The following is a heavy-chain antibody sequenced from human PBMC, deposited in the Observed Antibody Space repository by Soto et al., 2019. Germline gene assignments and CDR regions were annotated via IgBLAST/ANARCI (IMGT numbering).Heavy chain of an antibody. CDR1: GFSLTTSGVG. CDR2: IYWDDDK. D-gene: IGHD3-3*01. J-gene: IGHJ4*02. CDR3: AHRVLRTVFGLVTTTAIYFDF. Sequence: QITLNESGPTQVNPRQTLTLTCTFSGFSLTTSGVGVGWIRQSPGKAPERLALIYWDDDKRYSPSLKSRLTITKDPSKNQVVLTMADLDTADTATYYCAHRVLRTVFGLVTTTAIYFDFWGQGTPGAVSS. V-gene: IGHV2-5*02.